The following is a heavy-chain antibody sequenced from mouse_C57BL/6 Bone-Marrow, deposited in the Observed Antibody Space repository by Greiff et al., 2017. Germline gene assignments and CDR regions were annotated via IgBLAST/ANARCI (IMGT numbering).Heavy chain of an antibody. D-gene: IGHD1-1*01. V-gene: IGHV1-56*01. CDR3: ARGSHYYGSRFAY. CDR2: IFPGSGST. Sequence: VQLQQSGPELVRPGASVKISCKAPGYTFTGHWMQWVRQRPGQGLEWIGEIFPGSGSTDYNEKFKGKATLTVDTSSSTAYMQLSSLTSEDSAVYFCARGSHYYGSRFAYWGQGTMVTVSA. CDR1: GYTFTGHW. J-gene: IGHJ3*01.